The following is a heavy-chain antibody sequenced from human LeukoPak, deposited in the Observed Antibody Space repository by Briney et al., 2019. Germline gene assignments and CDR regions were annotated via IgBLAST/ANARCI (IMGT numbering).Heavy chain of an antibody. CDR1: GGSFSGYY. D-gene: IGHD1-26*01. V-gene: IGHV4-34*01. Sequence: SETLSLTCAVYGGSFSGYYWSWIRQPPGKGLEWIGEINHSGSTNYNPSLKSRVTISVDTSKNQFSLKLSSVTAADTAVYYCARGPTPRPSGSYLYWGQGTLVTVSS. J-gene: IGHJ4*02. CDR3: ARGPTPRPSGSYLY. CDR2: INHSGST.